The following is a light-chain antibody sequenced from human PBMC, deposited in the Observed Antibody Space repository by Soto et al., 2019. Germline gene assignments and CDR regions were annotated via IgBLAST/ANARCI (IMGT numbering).Light chain of an antibody. Sequence: DIQMTQSPSTLSASVGDRVTITCRASQSISSWLAWYQQKPGKAPKLLIYMASSLESGVPSRFSGSGSGTEFTLTISSLQPDDFATYCCQQYHSYPWTFGQGTKVEIK. V-gene: IGKV1-5*03. CDR3: QQYHSYPWT. CDR1: QSISSW. CDR2: MAS. J-gene: IGKJ1*01.